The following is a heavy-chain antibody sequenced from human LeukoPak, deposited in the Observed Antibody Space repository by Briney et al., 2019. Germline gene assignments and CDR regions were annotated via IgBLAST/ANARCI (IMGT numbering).Heavy chain of an antibody. Sequence: GGSLRLSCAASGFTFSGYAMSRVRQAPGKGLDWVSAISPSGGDTYYVDSVKGRFTMSRDNSKNTLYLQMSSLRAEDTTVYYCAKCCSGYHDYFDFWGHGTLVTVSS. V-gene: IGHV3-23*01. J-gene: IGHJ4*01. CDR2: ISPSGGDT. D-gene: IGHD3-3*01. CDR3: AKCCSGYHDYFDF. CDR1: GFTFSGYA.